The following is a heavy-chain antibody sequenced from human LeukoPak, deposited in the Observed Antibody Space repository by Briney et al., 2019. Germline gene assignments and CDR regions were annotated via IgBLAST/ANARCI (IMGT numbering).Heavy chain of an antibody. CDR3: ARVLKGFGELLSYYFDY. V-gene: IGHV1-8*02. J-gene: IGHJ4*02. D-gene: IGHD3-10*01. Sequence: ASVKVSCKASGYTFTSYDINWVRQATGQGLEWMGWMNPNSGNTGYAQKFQGRVTMTRNTSISTAYMELSSLRSEDTAVYYCARVLKGFGELLSYYFDYWGQGTLVTVSS. CDR1: GYTFTSYD. CDR2: MNPNSGNT.